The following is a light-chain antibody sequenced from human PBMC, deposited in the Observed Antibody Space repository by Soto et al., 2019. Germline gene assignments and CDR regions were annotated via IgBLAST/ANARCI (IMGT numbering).Light chain of an antibody. J-gene: IGLJ1*01. V-gene: IGLV2-14*01. CDR2: DVS. CDR1: SSDVGGYNY. Sequence: QSVLTQPASVSGSPGQSITISCTGTSSDVGGYNYVSWYQQYPGKVPKLMIYDVSYRPSGVSNRFSGSKSGNTASLTISGLQAEDEADYYCSSYTSSSTYVFGTGTRSQS. CDR3: SSYTSSSTYV.